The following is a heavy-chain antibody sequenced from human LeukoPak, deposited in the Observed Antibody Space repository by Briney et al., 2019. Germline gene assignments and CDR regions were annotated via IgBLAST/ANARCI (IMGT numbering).Heavy chain of an antibody. V-gene: IGHV4-31*11. CDR1: GGSFSGYY. CDR3: ASSSPAAGSPNWFDP. J-gene: IGHJ5*02. D-gene: IGHD6-13*01. Sequence: PSETLSLTCAVYGGSFSGYYWSWIRQHPGKGLEWIGYIYYSGSTYYNPSLKSRVTISVDTSKNQFSLKLSSVTAADTAVYYCASSSPAAGSPNWFDPWGQGTLVTVSS. CDR2: IYYSGST.